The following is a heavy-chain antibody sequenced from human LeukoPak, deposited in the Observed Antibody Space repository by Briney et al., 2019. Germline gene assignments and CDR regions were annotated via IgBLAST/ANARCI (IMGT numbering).Heavy chain of an antibody. CDR2: IYYSGST. CDR1: GGSISSYY. D-gene: IGHD5-18*01. CDR3: ARAIKGTYSYGRGIDY. J-gene: IGHJ4*02. V-gene: IGHV4-59*01. Sequence: SETLSLTCTVSGGSISSYYWSWIRQPPGKGLEWIGYIYYSGSTNYNPSLKSRVTISVDTSKNQFSLKLSSVTAADTAVYYCARAIKGTYSYGRGIDYWGQGTLVTVSS.